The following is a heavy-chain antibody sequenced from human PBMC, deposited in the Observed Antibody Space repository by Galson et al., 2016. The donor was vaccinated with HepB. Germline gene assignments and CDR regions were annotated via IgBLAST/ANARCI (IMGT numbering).Heavy chain of an antibody. J-gene: IGHJ4*02. CDR3: ARAIATSY. D-gene: IGHD5-24*01. Sequence: SLRLSCAASGFTFTSAWMSWVRQAPGKGLEWVGRIKSKTDGGTTDYAAPVKGRFTISRDDSKNTLFLQMNSLRADDTAVYYCARAIATSYWGQGALVTVSS. CDR2: IKSKTDGGTT. CDR1: GFTFTSAW. V-gene: IGHV3-15*07.